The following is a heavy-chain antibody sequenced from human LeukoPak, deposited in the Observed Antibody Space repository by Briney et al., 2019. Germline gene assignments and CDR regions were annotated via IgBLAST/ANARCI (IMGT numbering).Heavy chain of an antibody. CDR3: ARGDYDILTGYYRASYFDY. Sequence: ASVKVSCKASGYTFTSYGISWVRQAPGQGLEWMGWISAYNGNTNYAQKLQGRVTMTTDTSTSTAYMELRSLRSDDTAVYYCARGDYDILTGYYRASYFDYWGQGTLVTVSS. V-gene: IGHV1-18*01. CDR1: GYTFTSYG. CDR2: ISAYNGNT. J-gene: IGHJ4*02. D-gene: IGHD3-9*01.